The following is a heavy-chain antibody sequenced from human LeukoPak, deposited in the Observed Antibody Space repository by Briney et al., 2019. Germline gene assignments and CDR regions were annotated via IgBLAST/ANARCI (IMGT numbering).Heavy chain of an antibody. Sequence: SETLSLTCTVSGGSIGSYYWSWIRQPAGKGLEWIGRIYSSGSTNYNPSLKSRVTMSVDTSKSQFSLKLSSVTAADTAVYYCARILYSSNWWPFDYWGQGTLVTVSS. CDR1: GGSIGSYY. CDR3: ARILYSSNWWPFDY. D-gene: IGHD6-13*01. CDR2: IYSSGST. V-gene: IGHV4-4*07. J-gene: IGHJ4*02.